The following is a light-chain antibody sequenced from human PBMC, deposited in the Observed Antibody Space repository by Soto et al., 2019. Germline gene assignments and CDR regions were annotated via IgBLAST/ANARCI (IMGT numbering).Light chain of an antibody. V-gene: IGLV1-47*01. CDR1: SSNNGSNF. Sequence: QPVLTQPPSASGTPRPRVSISCFRSSSNNGSNFMFWYQRLPRTAPQLHTFRNNQRPTGGPERFSRSKSATSTSPALSGPGSEDEANYYCAAWGGSLSGPRVFGTGTKVTVL. CDR3: AAWGGSLSGPRV. J-gene: IGLJ1*01. CDR2: RNN.